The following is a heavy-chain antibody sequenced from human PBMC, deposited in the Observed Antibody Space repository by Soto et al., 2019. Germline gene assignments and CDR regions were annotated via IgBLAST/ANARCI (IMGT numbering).Heavy chain of an antibody. D-gene: IGHD3-9*01. CDR1: GGSISSYY. CDR2: IYYSGST. CDR3: ARTNDILTGYYNSFDP. Sequence: SETLSLTCTVSGGSISSYYWSWIRQPPGKGLEWIGYIYYSGSTNYNPSLKSRVTISVDTSKNQFSLKLSSVTAADTAVYYCARTNDILTGYYNSFDPWGQGTLVTVSS. V-gene: IGHV4-59*01. J-gene: IGHJ5*02.